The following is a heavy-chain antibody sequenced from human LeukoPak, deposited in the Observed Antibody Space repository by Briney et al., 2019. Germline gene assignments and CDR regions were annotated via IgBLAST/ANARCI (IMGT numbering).Heavy chain of an antibody. CDR2: IYYSGST. D-gene: IGHD3-10*01. CDR3: ARDDYYGLGRFDP. J-gene: IGHJ5*02. CDR1: GGSISSGDYY. Sequence: SQTLSLTCTVSGGSISSGDYYWSWIRQHPGKGLEWIGYIYYSGSTYCNPSLKSRVTISVDTSKNQFSLKLSSVTAADTAVYYCARDDYYGLGRFDPWGQGTLVTVSS. V-gene: IGHV4-31*03.